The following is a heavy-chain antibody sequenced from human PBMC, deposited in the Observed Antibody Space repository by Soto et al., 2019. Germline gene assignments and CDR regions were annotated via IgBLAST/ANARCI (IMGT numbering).Heavy chain of an antibody. CDR2: ISHTGTT. V-gene: IGHV4-4*02. Sequence: PSDTMSLTCAVSGYTISGSQWWIWARLPPGKGLEWIGEISHTGTTNYNPSLKSRVTMSVDKPKNQFSLNLTSVTAADTAVYYCARSTSRIAYDSWGQGTLVTVSS. J-gene: IGHJ4*02. D-gene: IGHD2-15*01. CDR1: GYTISGSQW. CDR3: ARSTSRIAYDS.